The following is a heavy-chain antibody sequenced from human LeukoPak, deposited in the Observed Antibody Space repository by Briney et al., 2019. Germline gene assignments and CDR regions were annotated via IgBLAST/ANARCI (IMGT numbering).Heavy chain of an antibody. D-gene: IGHD7-27*01. V-gene: IGHV3-7*01. CDR3: ARGPNWGQDYYYYMDV. CDR2: IKQDGSEK. CDR1: GFIFSSYW. Sequence: GGSLRLSCAASGFIFSSYWMSWVRQAPGKGLEWVANIKQDGSEKYYVDSVRGRFTISRDNAKNSLYLQMNSLRAEDTAVYYCARGPNWGQDYYYYMDVWGKGTTVTVSS. J-gene: IGHJ6*03.